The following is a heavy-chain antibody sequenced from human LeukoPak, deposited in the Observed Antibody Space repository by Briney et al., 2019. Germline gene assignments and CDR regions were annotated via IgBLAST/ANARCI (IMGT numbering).Heavy chain of an antibody. V-gene: IGHV3-23*01. D-gene: IGHD2-2*01. CDR3: AKTGYCSSTSCLAND. CDR2: ISGSGGTI. CDR1: GFTFSSYA. Sequence: GSLRLSCAASGFTFSSYAMSWVRQAPGKGLEWVSAISGSGGTINYADSVKGRFTISRDNSKNTLYLQMNSLRAEDTAVYYCAKTGYCSSTSCLANDWGQGTLVTISS. J-gene: IGHJ4*02.